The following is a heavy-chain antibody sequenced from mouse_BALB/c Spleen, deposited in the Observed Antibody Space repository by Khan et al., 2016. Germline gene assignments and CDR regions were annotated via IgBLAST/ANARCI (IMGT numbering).Heavy chain of an antibody. CDR2: INPGSSTI. CDR3: ARHGNYAMDY. J-gene: IGHJ4*01. CDR1: GFDFSRYW. Sequence: EVKLLESGGGLVQPGGSLNLSCATSGFDFSRYWMSWARQAPGKGQEWIGEINPGSSTINYTPSLKDKFIISRDNAKNTLYLQMSKVRSEDTALYYCARHGNYAMDYWGQGPSVPVSS. D-gene: IGHD2-1*01. V-gene: IGHV4-2*02.